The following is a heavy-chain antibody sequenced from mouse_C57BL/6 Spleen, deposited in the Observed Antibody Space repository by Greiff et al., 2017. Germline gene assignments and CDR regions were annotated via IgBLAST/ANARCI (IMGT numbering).Heavy chain of an antibody. J-gene: IGHJ4*01. V-gene: IGHV5-12*01. CDR1: GFTFSDYY. CDR3: ARQTYDYAMDY. D-gene: IGHD2-14*01. Sequence: EVQRVESGGGLVQPGGSLTLSCAASGFTFSDYYMYWVRQTPEKRLEWVAYISNGGGSTYYPDTVKGRFTISRDKAKNTLYLQMSRLKSEDTAMYYCARQTYDYAMDYWGQGTSVTVSS. CDR2: ISNGGGST.